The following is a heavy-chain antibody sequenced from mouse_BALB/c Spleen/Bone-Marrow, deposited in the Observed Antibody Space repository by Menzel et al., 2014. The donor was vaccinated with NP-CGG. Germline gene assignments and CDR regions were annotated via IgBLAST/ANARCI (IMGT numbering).Heavy chain of an antibody. Sequence: EVHLVESGAELVKPGASVKLSCTASGFNIKDTYMHWVKQRPEQGLEWIGRIDPANGNTKYDPKFQGKATITADTSSNTAYLQLSSLTSEDTAVYYCARYYYGSSYAMVYWGQGTSVTVSS. D-gene: IGHD1-1*01. CDR3: ARYYYGSSYAMVY. CDR2: IDPANGNT. V-gene: IGHV14-3*02. CDR1: GFNIKDTY. J-gene: IGHJ4*01.